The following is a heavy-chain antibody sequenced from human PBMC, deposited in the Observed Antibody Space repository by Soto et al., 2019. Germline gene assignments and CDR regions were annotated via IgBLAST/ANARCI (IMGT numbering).Heavy chain of an antibody. Sequence: QVQLVESGGGVVQPGRSLRLSCAASGFTFSSYGMHWVRQAPGKGLEWVAVISYDGSNKYYADSVKGRFTISRDNSKNTLYLQMNSLRAEDTAVYYCAKDRTPFWWIDVFYAMDVWGQGTTVTVPS. CDR1: GFTFSSYG. V-gene: IGHV3-30*18. CDR3: AKDRTPFWWIDVFYAMDV. D-gene: IGHD3-16*01. J-gene: IGHJ6*02. CDR2: ISYDGSNK.